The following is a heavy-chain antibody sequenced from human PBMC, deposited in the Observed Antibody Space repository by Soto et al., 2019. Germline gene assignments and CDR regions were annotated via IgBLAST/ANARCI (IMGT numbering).Heavy chain of an antibody. D-gene: IGHD3-16*02. Sequence: QLQLQESGPGLVKPSETLSLTSTVSGGSISSTSYYWGWIRQPPRKGLEWIGSIYYTRSTYYNPSLKSRVTISVDTAKNQFSLNLSSVTAADTAVYYCARLIGNPYYCDSWGQGTLVTVSS. CDR2: IYYTRST. J-gene: IGHJ4*02. CDR1: GGSISSTSYY. CDR3: ARLIGNPYYCDS. V-gene: IGHV4-39*01.